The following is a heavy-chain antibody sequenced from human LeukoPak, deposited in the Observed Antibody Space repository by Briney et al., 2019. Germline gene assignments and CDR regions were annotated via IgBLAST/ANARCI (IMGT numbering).Heavy chain of an antibody. CDR2: ISGSGGGT. CDR1: GFTFSNYA. J-gene: IGHJ4*02. CDR3: AKGLGDSIGYYGRPIDY. Sequence: GGSLRLSCAASGFTFSNYAMNWVRQAPGKGLEWVSVISGSGGGTYYADSVEGRFTVSIGNSKNTLYVQFNSPRVDDTAVYYCAKGLGDSIGYYGRPIDYWGQGTLVTVSS. D-gene: IGHD3-22*01. V-gene: IGHV3-23*01.